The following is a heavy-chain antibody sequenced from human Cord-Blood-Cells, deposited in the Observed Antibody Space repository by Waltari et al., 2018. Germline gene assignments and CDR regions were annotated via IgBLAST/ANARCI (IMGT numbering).Heavy chain of an antibody. Sequence: QLQLQESGPGLVKPSETLSLTCTVSGGSISSSSYYWGWIRQPPGKGLEWIGSIYYSGSTYYNPSLKSRVTISVDTSKNQFSLKLSSVTAADTAVYDCARGRIFGGVIEGWFDPWGQGTLVTVSS. CDR2: IYYSGST. CDR1: GGSISSSSYY. J-gene: IGHJ5*02. CDR3: ARGRIFGGVIEGWFDP. V-gene: IGHV4-39*01. D-gene: IGHD3-3*01.